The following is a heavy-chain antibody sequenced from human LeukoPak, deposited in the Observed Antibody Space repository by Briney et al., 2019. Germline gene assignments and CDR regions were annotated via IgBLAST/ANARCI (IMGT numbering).Heavy chain of an antibody. CDR1: GFSLSTGYF. J-gene: IGHJ3*02. CDR2: IHYSTTT. CDR3: ARGGFGEELRLSYDFDI. D-gene: IGHD3-10*01. V-gene: IGHV4-38-2*02. Sequence: PSETLSLTCSVSGFSLSTGYFWGWIRQPPGRGLEWIASIHYSTTTYYNPALESRVATSVRASKNRLPLKLDSVTAADTAVYYCARGGFGEELRLSYDFDIWGQGTVVTVSS.